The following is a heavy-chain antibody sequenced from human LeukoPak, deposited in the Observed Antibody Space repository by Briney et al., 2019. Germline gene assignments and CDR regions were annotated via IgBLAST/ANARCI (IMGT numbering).Heavy chain of an antibody. CDR3: ARTRSSTWHLLDY. J-gene: IGHJ4*02. D-gene: IGHD6-13*01. Sequence: PSETLSLTCTVSGGSISTSYWNWVRQPPRKGLEGIGYILYSGSTNYNPSLESRVTISVDTSKNQFSLKLTSVTAADTAVYYCARTRSSTWHLLDYWGQGTLVTVSS. V-gene: IGHV4-59*01. CDR1: GGSISTSY. CDR2: ILYSGST.